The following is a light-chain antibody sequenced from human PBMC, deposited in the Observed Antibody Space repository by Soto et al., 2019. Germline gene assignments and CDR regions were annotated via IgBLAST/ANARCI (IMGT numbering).Light chain of an antibody. Sequence: DIQMTQSPSSLSASVGDRVTITCRASQSISSYLNWYQQKPGQAPKLLIYAASSLQSGVPSRFSGSGSGTDFTFTISSLQPEDFATYYCQQSYSTPRTFGQGTKVEIK. CDR3: QQSYSTPRT. J-gene: IGKJ1*01. CDR1: QSISSY. CDR2: AAS. V-gene: IGKV1-39*01.